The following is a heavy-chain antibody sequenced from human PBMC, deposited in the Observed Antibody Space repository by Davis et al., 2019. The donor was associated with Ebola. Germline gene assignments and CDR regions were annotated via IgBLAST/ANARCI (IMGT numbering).Heavy chain of an antibody. CDR3: ARDPSQWRHQGYYFDY. D-gene: IGHD6-19*01. CDR2: IRYDGSNK. CDR1: GFTFSSYW. Sequence: GRSLRLSCPASGFTFSSYWMSWVRQAPGKGLEWVAFIRYDGSNKYYADSVKGRFTISRDNAKNSLYLQMNSLRAEDTAVYYCARDPSQWRHQGYYFDYWGQGTLVTVSS. J-gene: IGHJ4*02. V-gene: IGHV3-33*08.